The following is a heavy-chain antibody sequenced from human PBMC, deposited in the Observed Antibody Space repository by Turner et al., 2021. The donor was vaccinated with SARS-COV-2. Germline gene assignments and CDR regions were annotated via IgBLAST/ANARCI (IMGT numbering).Heavy chain of an antibody. CDR1: GSNFGSYV. J-gene: IGHJ4*02. V-gene: IGHV3-23*01. CDR3: ARDMKDRSGYYLTSDY. D-gene: IGHD3-22*01. CDR2: IADSGET. Sequence: EGRLLESGGALAQPGGSMRLSCAATGSNFGSYVMSWVRPAPGKGLGLVSAIADSGETYYADSVKGRFTISRDNSKSMVYLQMNSLRVEDTAIFYCARDMKDRSGYYLTSDYWGQGTLVTVSS.